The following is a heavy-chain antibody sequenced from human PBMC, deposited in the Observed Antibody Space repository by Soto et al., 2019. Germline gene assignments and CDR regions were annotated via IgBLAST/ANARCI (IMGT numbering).Heavy chain of an antibody. CDR1: GGTFSSYA. D-gene: IGHD4-4*01. J-gene: IGHJ6*02. Sequence: QVQLVQSGAEVKKPGSSVKVSCKASGGTFSSYAISWVRQAPGQGLEWMGGIIPIFGTANYAQKFQGRVTITADEYTSTAYMELSSLRSDDTAVYYCARVTTVTHRYYYYYGMDVWGQGTTVTVSS. V-gene: IGHV1-69*01. CDR3: ARVTTVTHRYYYYYGMDV. CDR2: IIPIFGTA.